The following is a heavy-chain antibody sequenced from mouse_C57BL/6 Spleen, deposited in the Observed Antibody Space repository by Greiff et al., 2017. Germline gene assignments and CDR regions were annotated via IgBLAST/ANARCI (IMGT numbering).Heavy chain of an antibody. J-gene: IGHJ4*01. V-gene: IGHV5-4*01. CDR2: ISDGGSYT. CDR3: ARDKEPTIVTLYAMDY. CDR1: GFTFSSYA. Sequence: EVQLVESGGGLVKPGGSLKLSCAASGFTFSSYAMSWVRQTPEKRLEWVATISDGGSYTYYPDNVKGRFTISRDNAKNNLCLQMSHLKSEDTAMYYCARDKEPTIVTLYAMDYWGQGTSVTVSA. D-gene: IGHD2-5*01.